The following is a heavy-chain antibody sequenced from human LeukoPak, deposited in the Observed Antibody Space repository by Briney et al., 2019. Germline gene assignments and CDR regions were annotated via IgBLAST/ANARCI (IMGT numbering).Heavy chain of an antibody. J-gene: IGHJ4*02. CDR2: IYPGDSAGDSYT. V-gene: IGHV5-51*01. CDR1: GYSFTSYW. D-gene: IGHD4-23*01. CDR3: ARLPTTVVADY. Sequence: GESLKISCKGSGYSFTSYWIGWVRRMPGKGLEWMGIIYPGDSAGDSYTRYSPSFRGQVTISADKSISTAYLQWSSLKASDTAMYYCARLPTTVVADYWGQGTLVTVSS.